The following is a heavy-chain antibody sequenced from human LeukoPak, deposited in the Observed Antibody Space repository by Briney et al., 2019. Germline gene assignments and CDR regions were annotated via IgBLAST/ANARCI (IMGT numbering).Heavy chain of an antibody. CDR2: IFYSEIT. J-gene: IGHJ4*02. D-gene: IGHD2-21*01. CDR1: GGXISSSSYY. CDR3: ARQRASGAWAFDY. Sequence: SETLSLTCTVSGGXISSSSYYWGWIRQPPGKGLEWIGNIFYSEITHYNPALRSRVTISVDTSKNQFSLKLNSVTAADTAVYHCARQRASGAWAFDYWGQGTLLTVSS. V-gene: IGHV4-39*01.